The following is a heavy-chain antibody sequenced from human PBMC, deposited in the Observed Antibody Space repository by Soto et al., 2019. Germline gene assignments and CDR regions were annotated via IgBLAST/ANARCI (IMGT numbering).Heavy chain of an antibody. Sequence: GASVKVSCKASGYTFTSYGISWVRQAPGQGLEWMGWISAYNGNTNYAQTLQGRVTMTTDAPTSTAYMELRSLRSDDTAVYYCARVYPATYYYDSSGFDYWGQGTLVTVSS. J-gene: IGHJ4*02. CDR2: ISAYNGNT. CDR1: GYTFTSYG. CDR3: ARVYPATYYYDSSGFDY. D-gene: IGHD3-22*01. V-gene: IGHV1-18*01.